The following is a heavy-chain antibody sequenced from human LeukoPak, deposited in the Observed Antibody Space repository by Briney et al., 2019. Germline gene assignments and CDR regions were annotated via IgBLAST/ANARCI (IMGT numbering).Heavy chain of an antibody. J-gene: IGHJ4*02. D-gene: IGHD1-26*01. Sequence: GSLRLSCAASGFTFSSYAMSWVRQAPGKGLEWVSAISGSGGSTYYADSVKGRFTISRDNSKNTLYLQMNSLRAEDTAVYYCASFPPLSRWELPYFDYWGQGTLVTVSS. CDR3: ASFPPLSRWELPYFDY. CDR1: GFTFSSYA. V-gene: IGHV3-23*01. CDR2: ISGSGGST.